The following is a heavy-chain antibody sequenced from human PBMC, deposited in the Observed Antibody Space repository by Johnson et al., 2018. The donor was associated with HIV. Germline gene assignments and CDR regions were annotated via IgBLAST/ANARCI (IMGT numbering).Heavy chain of an antibody. V-gene: IGHV3-7*01. D-gene: IGHD2-15*01. CDR1: GFRFSNYW. Sequence: VHLVESGGGLVQPGGSLRLSCAASGFRFSNYWMSWVRQAPGKGLEWVANIKQDGNEKYSVDSVKGRFNISRDNAKNSLYLQMNSLRVEDTAVYYCARDKYCSGGSCYLDAFDIWGQGTMVIVSS. CDR3: ARDKYCSGGSCYLDAFDI. J-gene: IGHJ3*02. CDR2: IKQDGNEK.